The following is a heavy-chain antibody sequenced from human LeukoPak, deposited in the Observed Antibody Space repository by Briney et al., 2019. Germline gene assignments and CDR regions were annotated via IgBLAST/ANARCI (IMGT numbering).Heavy chain of an antibody. J-gene: IGHJ6*03. V-gene: IGHV3-48*01. CDR2: ISSSSSAT. CDR1: EFTFSSYS. CDR3: AREGVVVVTAPGGYYMDV. D-gene: IGHD2-15*01. Sequence: GGSLRLTCAASEFTFSSYSMNWFRQAPGKGLEWVSHISSSSSATYYADSVKGRFTISRDNDKNSLYLQMNSLRAEDTAVYYCAREGVVVVTAPGGYYMDVWGKGTTVTVSS.